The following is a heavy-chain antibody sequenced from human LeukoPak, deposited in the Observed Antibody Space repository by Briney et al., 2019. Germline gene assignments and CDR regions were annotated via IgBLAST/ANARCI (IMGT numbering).Heavy chain of an antibody. J-gene: IGHJ4*02. CDR3: ARFSTGYYYDSSGYYWSDY. CDR1: GFTLSTYS. D-gene: IGHD3-22*01. Sequence: GGSLRLSCAASGFTLSTYSMNWVRQAPGKGLEWVSSISSSSSYKYYADSVKGRFTISRDNAKNSLYLQMNSLRAEDTAVYYCARFSTGYYYDSSGYYWSDYWGQGTLVTVSS. V-gene: IGHV3-21*01. CDR2: ISSSSSYK.